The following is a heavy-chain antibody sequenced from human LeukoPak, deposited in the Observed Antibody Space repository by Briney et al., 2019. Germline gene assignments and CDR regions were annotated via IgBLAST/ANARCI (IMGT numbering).Heavy chain of an antibody. J-gene: IGHJ4*02. V-gene: IGHV3-7*01. CDR3: GRRGSTSWYVY. Sequence: GGSLRLSCAASGFTFSSYWMSWVRQAPGKGLEWAASIKQDGSEKYYVDSVKGRFTISRDNAKHSVYLRMNSLRAEDTAVYYCGRRGSTSWYVYWGQGTLVTVSS. CDR1: GFTFSSYW. CDR2: IKQDGSEK. D-gene: IGHD6-13*01.